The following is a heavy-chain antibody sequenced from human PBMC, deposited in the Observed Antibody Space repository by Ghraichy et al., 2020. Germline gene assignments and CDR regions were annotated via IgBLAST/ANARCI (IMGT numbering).Heavy chain of an antibody. CDR2: MNHSGST. V-gene: IGHV4-34*01. CDR1: GGSFSGYY. D-gene: IGHD6-13*01. CDR3: ARGRVAAAGIGVLFDY. Sequence: SETLSLTCAVYGGSFSGYYWSWIRQPPGKGLEWIGEMNHSGSTNYNPSLKSRVTISVDTSKTQFSLKLSSVTAADTAVLDCARGRVAAAGIGVLFDYWGQGTLVTDSS. J-gene: IGHJ4*02.